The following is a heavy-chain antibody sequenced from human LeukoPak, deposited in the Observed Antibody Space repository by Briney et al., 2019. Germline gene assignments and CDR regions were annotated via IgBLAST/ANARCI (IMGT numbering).Heavy chain of an antibody. CDR1: GYSISRGYY. CDR3: ARAGWIITSGIDY. D-gene: IGHD3-10*01. CDR2: IYHTRST. Sequence: PSETLSLACGVSGYSISRGYYWAWIRQPPGKGLEWIGTIYHTRSTYYTPSLGSRVTISVDTSKNAFSLNLNSVTAADTAVYYCARAGWIITSGIDYWGQGALVTVSS. J-gene: IGHJ4*02. V-gene: IGHV4-38-2*01.